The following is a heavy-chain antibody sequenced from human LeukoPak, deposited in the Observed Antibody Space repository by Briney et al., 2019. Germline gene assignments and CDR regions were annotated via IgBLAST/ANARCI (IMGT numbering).Heavy chain of an antibody. Sequence: SQTLSLTCAISGDSASSNAAAWNWLTHSPSRGLQWLGRTYYRSRWYTDYAVSLNSRISINPDTSNHQSSLQLTSATPDDTAAHCGARGVGTIKVNFDYWGQGTLVTVSS. CDR1: GDSASSNAAA. CDR3: ARGVGTIKVNFDY. D-gene: IGHD1-26*01. J-gene: IGHJ4*02. CDR2: TYYRSRWYT. V-gene: IGHV6-1*01.